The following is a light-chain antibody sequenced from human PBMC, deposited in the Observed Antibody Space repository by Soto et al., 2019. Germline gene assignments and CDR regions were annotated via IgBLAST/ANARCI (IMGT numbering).Light chain of an antibody. V-gene: IGLV3-21*04. J-gene: IGLJ2*01. CDR3: QVWDSSSGHPRVV. Sequence: SYELTQPPSVSVAPGKTARITCGGNNIGSKSVHWYQQKPSQAPVLVIYYDSDRPSGIPERFSGSNSGNTATLTISRVEVGDEADYYCQVWDSSSGHPRVVFGGGTKLTVL. CDR2: YDS. CDR1: NIGSKS.